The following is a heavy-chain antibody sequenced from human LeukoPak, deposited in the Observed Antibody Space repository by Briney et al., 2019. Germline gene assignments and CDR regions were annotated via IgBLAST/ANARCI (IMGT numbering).Heavy chain of an antibody. CDR3: ARTGRFLEWASDY. D-gene: IGHD3-3*01. V-gene: IGHV4-59*01. Sequence: PSETLSLTCTVSGGSISSYYWSWIRQPPGEGLEWIGCVDYSGSTNYNPSLRGRVTISLDTSNKQFSLKLTSMTAADTAVYYCARTGRFLEWASDYWGQGTMVTVSS. J-gene: IGHJ4*02. CDR2: VDYSGST. CDR1: GGSISSYY.